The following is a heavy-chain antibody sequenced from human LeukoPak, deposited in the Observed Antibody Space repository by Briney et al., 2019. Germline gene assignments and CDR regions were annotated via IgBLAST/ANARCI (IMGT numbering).Heavy chain of an antibody. D-gene: IGHD6-13*01. J-gene: IGHJ5*02. Sequence: ASVKVSCKASGYTFTNYGISWVRQAPGQGPEWMGWISAYSGHTNYAQKLQGRVTMTTDTSTSTAYMELRSLRSVDTAVYYCARDNHSGSWSWFDPWGQGTLVSVSA. CDR2: ISAYSGHT. V-gene: IGHV1-18*01. CDR1: GYTFTNYG. CDR3: ARDNHSGSWSWFDP.